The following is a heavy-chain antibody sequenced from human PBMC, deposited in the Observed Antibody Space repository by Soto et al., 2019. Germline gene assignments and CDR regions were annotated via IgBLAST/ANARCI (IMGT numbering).Heavy chain of an antibody. D-gene: IGHD2-21*02. CDR1: GGSIRSSLYY. Sequence: PSETLSLTCTVSGGSIRSSLYYWSWIRQPPGKGLEWIGYIFDSGITHYNPSLKSRVAMSVDTSKNQFSLNLTSVTAADTAVYFCASQFCSGGACFNWFDSWGHGTLFTVSS. CDR2: IFDSGIT. CDR3: ASQFCSGGACFNWFDS. J-gene: IGHJ5*01. V-gene: IGHV4-30-4*01.